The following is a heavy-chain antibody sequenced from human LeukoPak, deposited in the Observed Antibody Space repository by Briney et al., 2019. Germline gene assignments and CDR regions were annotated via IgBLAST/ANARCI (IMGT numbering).Heavy chain of an antibody. CDR2: FDPEDGET. CDR3: ASTSSGWTAAENYYYYYGMDV. CDR1: GYTLTELS. Sequence: GASVKVSCKVSGYTLTELSMHWVRQAPGKGLEWMGGFDPEDGETIYAQKFQGRVTITADESTSTAYMELSSLRSEDTAVYYCASTSSGWTAAENYYYYYGMDVWGQGTTVTVSS. V-gene: IGHV1-24*01. J-gene: IGHJ6*02. D-gene: IGHD6-19*01.